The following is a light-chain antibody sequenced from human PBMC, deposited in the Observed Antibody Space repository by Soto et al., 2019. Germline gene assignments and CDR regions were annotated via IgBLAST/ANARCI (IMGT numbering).Light chain of an antibody. V-gene: IGKV1-5*01. Sequence: GDRVTITCRASQSINSWLAWYQQKPGKAPKLLIYDASRLESGVPSMFSGSASETEFTLTISSLQPDDFATYYCQHYNSYSEAFGQGTKVDIK. J-gene: IGKJ1*01. CDR2: DAS. CDR1: QSINSW. CDR3: QHYNSYSEA.